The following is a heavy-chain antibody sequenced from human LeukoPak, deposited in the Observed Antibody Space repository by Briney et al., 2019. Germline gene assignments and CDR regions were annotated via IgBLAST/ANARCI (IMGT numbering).Heavy chain of an antibody. CDR2: ISRTGSDT. V-gene: IGHV3-23*05. CDR1: GFTFSSHA. Sequence: GGSLRLSCAASGFTFSSHAMTWVRQAPGKGLEWVSGISRTGSDTYYADSVKGRFIISRGNSKSTMSLQMNGLRAEDTATYYCARRQVGYTFGSPDCWGQGTLVTASS. D-gene: IGHD5-18*01. J-gene: IGHJ4*02. CDR3: ARRQVGYTFGSPDC.